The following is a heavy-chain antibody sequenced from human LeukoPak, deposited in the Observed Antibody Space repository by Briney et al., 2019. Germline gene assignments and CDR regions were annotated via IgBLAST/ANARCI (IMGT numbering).Heavy chain of an antibody. Sequence: PSETLSLTCTVSGGSISTYYWSCSRQPAGKGLEWIGRIYTSESTNYNPSLKSRVTMSVDTSKNQFSLKLSSVTAADTAVYYCARASIGGPFDYWGQGTLVTVSS. CDR3: ARASIGGPFDY. CDR2: IYTSEST. V-gene: IGHV4-4*07. CDR1: GGSISTYY. D-gene: IGHD2/OR15-2a*01. J-gene: IGHJ4*02.